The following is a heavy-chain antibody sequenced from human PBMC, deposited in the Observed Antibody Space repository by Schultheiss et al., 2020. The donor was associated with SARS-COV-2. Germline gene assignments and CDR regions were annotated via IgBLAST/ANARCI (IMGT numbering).Heavy chain of an antibody. J-gene: IGHJ4*02. CDR2: ISWNSDSI. Sequence: GGSLRLSCAASGFTFSDYYMSWIRQAPGKGLEWVSGISWNSDSIAYADSVKGRFTISRDNAKNSLYLQMNSLRAEDTAVFYCASGPDSSSWAKYFDYWGQGTPVTVSS. CDR3: ASGPDSSSWAKYFDY. CDR1: GFTFSDYY. V-gene: IGHV3-9*01. D-gene: IGHD6-13*01.